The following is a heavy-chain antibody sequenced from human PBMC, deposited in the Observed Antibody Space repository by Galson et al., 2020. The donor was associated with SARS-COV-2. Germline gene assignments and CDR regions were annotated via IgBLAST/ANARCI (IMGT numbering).Heavy chain of an antibody. J-gene: IGHJ3*02. CDR2: VWSDGINK. CDR1: GFIFSNYG. Sequence: GESLKLSCAASGFIFSNYGIHWVRRAPGQGLEWVAVVWSDGINKYYGDSVKGRFTISRDNSKSTLYLQRNSLRAEDTAVYYCARELTAINAFDIWGQGTMVTVSS. CDR3: ARELTAINAFDI. D-gene: IGHD5-18*01. V-gene: IGHV3-33*01.